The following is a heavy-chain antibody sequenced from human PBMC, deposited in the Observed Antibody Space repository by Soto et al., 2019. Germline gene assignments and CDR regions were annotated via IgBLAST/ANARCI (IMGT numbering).Heavy chain of an antibody. D-gene: IGHD2-2*01. J-gene: IGHJ3*02. CDR2: IIPIFGTA. CDR3: ARDSGTNDAFDI. Sequence: GASVKVSCKASGGTFSSYSISWVRQAPGQGLEWMGGIIPIFGTANYAQKFQGRVTITADKSTSTAYMELSSLRSEDTAVYYCARDSGTNDAFDIWGQGTMVTVSS. V-gene: IGHV1-69*06. CDR1: GGTFSSYS.